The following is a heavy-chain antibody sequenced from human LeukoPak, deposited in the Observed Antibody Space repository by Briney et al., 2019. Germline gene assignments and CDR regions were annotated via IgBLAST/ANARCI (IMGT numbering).Heavy chain of an antibody. Sequence: PGGSLRLSCAASGFTFSSYAMSWVRQAPGKGLEWVSAISGSGGSTYYADSVKGRFTISRDNSKNTLYLQMNSLRAEDTAVYYCAKYSGSYGGRSSKDYWGQGTLVTVSS. V-gene: IGHV3-23*01. J-gene: IGHJ4*02. CDR2: ISGSGGST. CDR1: GFTFSSYA. CDR3: AKYSGSYGGRSSKDY. D-gene: IGHD1-26*01.